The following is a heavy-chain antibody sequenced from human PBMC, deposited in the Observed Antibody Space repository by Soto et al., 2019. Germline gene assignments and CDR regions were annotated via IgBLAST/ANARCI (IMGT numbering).Heavy chain of an antibody. V-gene: IGHV4-39*01. CDR3: SKTDYHYYGMAV. Sequence: QLQLQESGPGLVKPSETLSLTCTVSGGSISSSTYYWGWIRQPPGKGMEWIATIYYSGSTYYNPSLKSRLTISVDTAKNQCSLTLSSVTAADTAVYDCSKTDYHYYGMAVCGQGTSVTVS. CDR1: GGSISSSTYY. CDR2: IYYSGST. J-gene: IGHJ6*02.